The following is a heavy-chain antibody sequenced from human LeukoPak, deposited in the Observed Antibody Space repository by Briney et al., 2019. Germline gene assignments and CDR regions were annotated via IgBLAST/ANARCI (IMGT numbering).Heavy chain of an antibody. CDR1: GGSFSGYY. CDR2: INHSGST. CDR3: AREVKTAYNWFDP. Sequence: SETLSLTCAVYGGSFSGYYWSWIRQPPGKGLEWIGEINHSGSTNYNPSLKSRVTISVDTSKNQFSLKLSSVTAADTAVYYCAREVKTAYNWFDPWGQGTLVTVSS. J-gene: IGHJ5*02. D-gene: IGHD3-22*01. V-gene: IGHV4-34*01.